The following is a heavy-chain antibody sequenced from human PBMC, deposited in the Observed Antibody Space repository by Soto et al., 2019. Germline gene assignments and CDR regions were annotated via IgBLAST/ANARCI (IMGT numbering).Heavy chain of an antibody. CDR1: GFSLSTSGVG. V-gene: IGHV2-5*02. Sequence: QITLKESGPTLVKPTQTLTLTCTFSGFSLSTSGVGVGWIRQPPGKALEELTFIYWDDDKSNSPFLTSRHTIXXXTXXNQVVLTMTTMDPVDTATYYCAHLVVAGIPDYFDSWGQGTLVTVSS. CDR2: IYWDDDK. D-gene: IGHD2-15*01. J-gene: IGHJ4*02. CDR3: AHLVVAGIPDYFDS.